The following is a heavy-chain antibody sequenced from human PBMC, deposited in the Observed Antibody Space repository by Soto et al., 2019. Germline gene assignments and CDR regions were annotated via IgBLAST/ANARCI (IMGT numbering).Heavy chain of an antibody. V-gene: IGHV3-30*18. J-gene: IGHJ4*02. CDR3: AQGGSFDI. CDR2: ITHDGYNR. CDR1: GFSFSYYG. Sequence: QVKLVESGGSVVQPGGSRRLSCAASGFSFSYYGLHWVRQAPGKGLEWLALITHDGYNRYYAYSVKGRFTISRDNSKNTIFLQMNRLKSEDTAVYYCAQGGSFDIWGQGTPVTVSS. D-gene: IGHD6-6*01.